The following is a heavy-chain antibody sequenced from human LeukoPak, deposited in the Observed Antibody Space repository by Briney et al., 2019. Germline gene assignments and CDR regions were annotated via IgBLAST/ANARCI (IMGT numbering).Heavy chain of an antibody. D-gene: IGHD6-6*01. CDR1: GFTFSSYS. J-gene: IGHJ4*02. CDR2: IKSKTSGGTT. Sequence: GGSLGLSCAASGFTFSSYSMNWVRQAPGKGLEWVAFIKSKTSGGTTEYAASVKGRFTISRDDSKSIAYLQMNSLRAEDTAVYYCAKDGGGIAARPRQGYFDYWGQGTLVTVSS. V-gene: IGHV3-71*01. CDR3: AKDGGGIAARPRQGYFDY.